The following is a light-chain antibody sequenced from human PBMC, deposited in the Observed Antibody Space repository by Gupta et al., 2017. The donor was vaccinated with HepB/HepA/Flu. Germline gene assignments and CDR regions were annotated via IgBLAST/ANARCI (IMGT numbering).Light chain of an antibody. CDR2: DAS. CDR3: QQRGKCPT. V-gene: IGKV3-11*01. J-gene: IGKJ4*01. CDR1: QSIGND. Sequence: IVLTQSPATLSLSPGERATLSCRASQSIGNDLAWFQQKPGQAPRLLIYDASTRATGIPARFSGGGSGTDFTLTISRLEPEDFAVYYCQQRGKCPTFGRGTRVEIK.